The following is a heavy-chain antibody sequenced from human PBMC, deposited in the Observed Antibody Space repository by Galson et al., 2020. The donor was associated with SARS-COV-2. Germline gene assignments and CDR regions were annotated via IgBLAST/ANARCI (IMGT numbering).Heavy chain of an antibody. J-gene: IGHJ3*02. CDR1: GFTFSSYA. CDR2: ISYDGSNK. V-gene: IGHV3-30*04. D-gene: IGHD3-22*01. Sequence: GGSLRLSCAASGFTFSSYAMHWVRQAPGKGLEWVAVISYDGSNKYYADSVKGRFTISRDNSKNTLYLQMNSLRAEDTAVYYCAHKASYYYDSSGPTDAFDIWGQGTMVTVSS. CDR3: AHKASYYYDSSGPTDAFDI.